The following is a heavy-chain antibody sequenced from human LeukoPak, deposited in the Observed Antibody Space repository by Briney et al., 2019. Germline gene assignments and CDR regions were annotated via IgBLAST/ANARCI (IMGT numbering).Heavy chain of an antibody. D-gene: IGHD3-22*01. J-gene: IGHJ4*02. CDR2: ISSSGSTI. V-gene: IGHV3-48*03. CDR3: ARGFGYYYDSSGYQKPPLYYFDY. CDR1: GFTFSSYE. Sequence: GGSLRLSCAASGFTFSSYEMNLVRQAPGKGLEWVSYISSSGSTIYYADSVKGRFTISRDNAKNSLYLQMNGLRAEDTAVYYCARGFGYYYDSSGYQKPPLYYFDYWGQGTLVTVSS.